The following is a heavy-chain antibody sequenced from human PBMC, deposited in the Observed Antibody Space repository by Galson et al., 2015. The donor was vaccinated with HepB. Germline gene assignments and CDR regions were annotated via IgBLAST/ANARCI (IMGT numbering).Heavy chain of an antibody. CDR2: IRSKAYGGTT. J-gene: IGHJ5*02. Sequence: SLRLSCAASGFTFGDYAMSWFRQAPGKGLEWVGFIRSKAYGGTTEYAASVKGRFTISRDDSKSIAYLQMNSLKTEDTAVYYCTRARPHIVVVTNNWFDPWGQGTLVTVSS. CDR1: GFTFGDYA. V-gene: IGHV3-49*03. CDR3: TRARPHIVVVTNNWFDP. D-gene: IGHD2-21*02.